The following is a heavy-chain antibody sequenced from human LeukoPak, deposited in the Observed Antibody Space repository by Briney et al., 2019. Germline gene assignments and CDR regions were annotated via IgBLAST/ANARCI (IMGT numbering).Heavy chain of an antibody. CDR1: GFTVSNSY. V-gene: IGHV3-53*01. Sequence: GGSLRLSCAASGFTVSNSYMSWVRQAPGKGLEWVSVLYSGGGAYYTDSVRGRFTISRDSSKNTLYLQMNSLRADDTAVYYCVGQTHRDYWGQGTLVTVSS. CDR2: LYSGGGA. J-gene: IGHJ4*02. CDR3: VGQTHRDY.